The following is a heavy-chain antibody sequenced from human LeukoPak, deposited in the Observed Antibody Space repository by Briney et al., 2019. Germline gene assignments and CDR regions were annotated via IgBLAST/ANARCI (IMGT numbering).Heavy chain of an antibody. CDR1: GYTLTELS. J-gene: IGHJ6*02. Sequence: ASVKVSCKVSGYTLTELSMHWVRQAPGKGLEWMGGFDPEDGETIYAQKSQGRVTMTENTSTDTAYMELSSLRSEDTAVYYCATKETMVRGVTSHYYYYGMDAWGQGTTVTVSS. CDR3: ATKETMVRGVTSHYYYYGMDA. V-gene: IGHV1-24*01. CDR2: FDPEDGET. D-gene: IGHD3-10*01.